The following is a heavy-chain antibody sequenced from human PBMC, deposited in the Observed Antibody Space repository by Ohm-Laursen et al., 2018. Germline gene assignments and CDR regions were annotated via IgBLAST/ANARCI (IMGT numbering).Heavy chain of an antibody. J-gene: IGHJ4*02. V-gene: IGHV4-59*01. CDR3: ATLYGTGSNSDS. CDR1: GGSINSNY. D-gene: IGHD3-10*01. CDR2: IYYSRST. Sequence: GTLSLTCTVSGGSINSNYWSWIRQPPGKGLEWIGFIYYSRSTNYNPSLMSRVTISVDTSKNQLSLKLKSVTAADTAVYYCATLYGTGSNSDSWGQGTLVTVSS.